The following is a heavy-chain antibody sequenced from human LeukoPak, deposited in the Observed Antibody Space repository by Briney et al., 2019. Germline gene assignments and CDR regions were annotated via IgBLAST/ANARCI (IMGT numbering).Heavy chain of an antibody. D-gene: IGHD1-26*01. J-gene: IGHJ4*02. Sequence: ASVKVSCKASGYTFTSYGISWVRQAPGQGLEWMGWISAYNGNTNYAQKLQGRVTMTTDTSTSTAYMELRSLRSDDTAVYYCARWGQWVGATTPLDYWGQGTLVTVSS. V-gene: IGHV1-18*01. CDR2: ISAYNGNT. CDR3: ARWGQWVGATTPLDY. CDR1: GYTFTSYG.